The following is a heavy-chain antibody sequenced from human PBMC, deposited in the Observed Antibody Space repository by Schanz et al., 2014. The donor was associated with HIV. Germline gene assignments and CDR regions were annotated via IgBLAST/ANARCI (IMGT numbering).Heavy chain of an antibody. Sequence: QVRLQQWGAGLLKPSETLTLTCAVYGDSLSDNFWTWIRQSPGKGLEWIGEVGHSGSTNYHPSLKSRVTMSVATSKNQFSLRLVSVTAADTAVYYCARGFLMGRDYDYILGSSRYAAWFDPWGQGTLVTVSS. CDR1: GDSLSDNF. V-gene: IGHV4-34*01. J-gene: IGHJ5*02. CDR3: ARGFLMGRDYDYILGSSRYAAWFDP. CDR2: VGHSGST. D-gene: IGHD3-16*01.